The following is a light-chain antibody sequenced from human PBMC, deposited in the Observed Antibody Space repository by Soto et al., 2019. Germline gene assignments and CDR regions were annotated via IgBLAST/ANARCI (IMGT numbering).Light chain of an antibody. CDR1: SSDVGDYNY. Sequence: QSVLTQPPSASGSPGQSVTISCTGTSSDVGDYNYVSWYQQHPGKAPKLMIYDVNKRPSGVPDRFSGSKSGSTASLTVSGLQAEDEADYYCSSYAGSNNYVFGTGTKLTVL. CDR3: SSYAGSNNYV. CDR2: DVN. J-gene: IGLJ1*01. V-gene: IGLV2-8*01.